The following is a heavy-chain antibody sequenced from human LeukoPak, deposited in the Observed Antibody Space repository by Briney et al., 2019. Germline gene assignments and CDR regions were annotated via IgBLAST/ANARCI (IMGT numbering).Heavy chain of an antibody. CDR2: IYSSGST. CDR3: ARLHSTHSSNS. J-gene: IGHJ4*02. V-gene: IGHV4-4*08. CDR1: GGSISSYY. Sequence: SETLSLTCTVSGGSISSYYWSWIRQPPGKGLEWIGSIYSSGSTYYNPSLKSRVTISVDTSKNQFSLRLSSVTAADTAVYYCARLHSTHSSNSWGQGTLVTVSS. D-gene: IGHD6-13*01.